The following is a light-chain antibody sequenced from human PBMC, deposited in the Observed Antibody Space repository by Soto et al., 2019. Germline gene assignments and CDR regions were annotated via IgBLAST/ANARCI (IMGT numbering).Light chain of an antibody. Sequence: EIVLTQSPATLSLSPGERATLSCRASQSVSSYLAWYQQKPGQAPRLLIYDASNRATGIPARFSGSGSGTDFTLTISSLEPEDFAVYYCQQGSNWYTFGQGTKLEIK. J-gene: IGKJ2*01. CDR1: QSVSSY. CDR3: QQGSNWYT. V-gene: IGKV3-11*01. CDR2: DAS.